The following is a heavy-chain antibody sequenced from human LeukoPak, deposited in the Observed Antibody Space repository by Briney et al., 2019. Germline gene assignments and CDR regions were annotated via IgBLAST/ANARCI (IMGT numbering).Heavy chain of an antibody. CDR3: ARGGGNYYDSSGPRFDY. Sequence: GGSLRLSCAASGFTFSNAWMSWVRQTPGKGLEWVANIKQDGSEKYHVDSVKGRFTISRDNAKNSLYLQMNSLRAEDTAVYYCARGGGNYYDSSGPRFDYWGQGTLVTVSS. CDR1: GFTFSNAW. J-gene: IGHJ4*02. D-gene: IGHD3-22*01. V-gene: IGHV3-7*01. CDR2: IKQDGSEK.